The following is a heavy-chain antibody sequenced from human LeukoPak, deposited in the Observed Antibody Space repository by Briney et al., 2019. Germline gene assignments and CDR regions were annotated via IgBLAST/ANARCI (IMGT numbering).Heavy chain of an antibody. CDR2: IYYSGST. V-gene: IGHV4-30-4*01. J-gene: IGHJ5*02. D-gene: IGHD3-16*01. Sequence: PSQTLSLTCTVSGGSISSGGYYWSWIRQSPGKGLEWIGYIYYSGSTYYNPSLKSRVTISIDTSKNQFSLKLSSVTAADTAVYYCGRDRNYGSTSPWGQGTLVTVSS. CDR1: GGSISSGGYY. CDR3: GRDRNYGSTSP.